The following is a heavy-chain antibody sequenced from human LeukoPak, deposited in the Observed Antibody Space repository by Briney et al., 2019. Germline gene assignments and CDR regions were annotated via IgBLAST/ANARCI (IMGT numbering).Heavy chain of an antibody. CDR1: GGSISSYY. J-gene: IGHJ4*02. CDR2: IYYSGST. Sequence: SETLSLTCTVSGGSISSYYWSWIRQPPGKGLEWIGYIYYSGSTNYNPSLKSRVTISVGTSKNQFSLKLSSVTGADTAVYYCARANRYDIYFDYWGQGTLVTVSS. V-gene: IGHV4-59*01. CDR3: ARANRYDIYFDY. D-gene: IGHD3-9*01.